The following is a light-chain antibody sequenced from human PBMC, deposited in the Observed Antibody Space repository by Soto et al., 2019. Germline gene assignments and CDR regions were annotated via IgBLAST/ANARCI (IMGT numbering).Light chain of an antibody. V-gene: IGLV2-23*03. J-gene: IGLJ1*01. CDR2: EGS. Sequence: QSALTQPASVSGSPGQSITISCTGTSSDVGSYNLVSWYQQHPGKAPKLMIYEGSKRPSGVSNRFSGSKSGNTASLTISGLQAEDEADYHCCSYAGSSTFRKVFGTGTKVTVL. CDR3: CSYAGSSTFRKV. CDR1: SSDVGSYNL.